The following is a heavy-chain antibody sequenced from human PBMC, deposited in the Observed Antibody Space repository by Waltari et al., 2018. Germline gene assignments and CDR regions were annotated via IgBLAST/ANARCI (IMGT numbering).Heavy chain of an antibody. CDR1: GGSISSHY. V-gene: IGHV4-59*11. D-gene: IGHD6-6*01. CDR3: ASSSIAAGNWFDP. Sequence: QVQLQESGPGLVKPSETLSLTCTVSGGSISSHYWSWIRQPPGKGLEWIWYIYYSGSTNYNPSLKSRVTISVDTSKNQFSLKLSSVTAADTAVYYCASSSIAAGNWFDPWGQGTLVTVSS. J-gene: IGHJ5*02. CDR2: IYYSGST.